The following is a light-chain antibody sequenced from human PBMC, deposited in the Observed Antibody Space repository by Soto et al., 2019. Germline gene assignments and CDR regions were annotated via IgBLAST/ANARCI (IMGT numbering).Light chain of an antibody. CDR2: DVS. CDR3: ISYTTSGTYV. J-gene: IGLJ1*01. CDR1: SSDVGGYNY. Sequence: HSALTQPASVSGSPGQSITISCTGTSSDVGGYNYVSWYQQDPGKAPKVMIYDVSNRPSGVSHRFSASKSGNTASLTISGLQADDEADYYCISYTTSGTYVFGTGTKVTVL. V-gene: IGLV2-14*01.